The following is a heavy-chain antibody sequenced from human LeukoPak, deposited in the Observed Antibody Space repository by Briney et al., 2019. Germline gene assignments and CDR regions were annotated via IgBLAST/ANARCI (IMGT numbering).Heavy chain of an antibody. Sequence: PGGSLRLSCAASGFTVSSNYMSWVRHAPGQGLVWVSRIKGDGISTNYADSVKGRFTISRDIAKNSLYLQMNSLRAEDTAVYYCARRYCSGGSCYWGYWGQGTLVTVSS. CDR1: GFTVSSNY. J-gene: IGHJ4*02. CDR3: ARRYCSGGSCYWGY. D-gene: IGHD2-15*01. CDR2: IKGDGIST. V-gene: IGHV3-74*01.